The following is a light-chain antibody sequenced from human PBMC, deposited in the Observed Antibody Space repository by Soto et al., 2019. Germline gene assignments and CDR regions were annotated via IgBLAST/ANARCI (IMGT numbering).Light chain of an antibody. CDR2: GAS. CDR1: QSGSSN. V-gene: IGKV3-20*01. CDR3: QQYGSSPTWT. Sequence: EIVMTQSPATLSVSPGERATLSCRASQSGSSNLAWYQQKPGQAPRLLIYGASSRATGIPDRFSGSGSGTDFTLTISRLEPEDFAVYYCQQYGSSPTWTFGQGTKVDI. J-gene: IGKJ1*01.